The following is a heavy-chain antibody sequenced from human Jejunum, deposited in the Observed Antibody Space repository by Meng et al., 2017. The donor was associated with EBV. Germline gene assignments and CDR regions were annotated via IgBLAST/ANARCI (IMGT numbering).Heavy chain of an antibody. D-gene: IGHD1-14*01. V-gene: IGHV3-74*01. CDR2: INTDGSIT. CDR3: AKDLSWNQADY. Sequence: EGQRGGSGGGLVQPVGSRTLSCAASGFTFSSYWMHWFRQAPGKGLVWVSRINTDGSITNCADSVKGRFTISRDNARNTLYLQMNSLRAEDTAMYYCAKDLSWNQADYWGQGILVTVSS. CDR1: GFTFSSYW. J-gene: IGHJ4*02.